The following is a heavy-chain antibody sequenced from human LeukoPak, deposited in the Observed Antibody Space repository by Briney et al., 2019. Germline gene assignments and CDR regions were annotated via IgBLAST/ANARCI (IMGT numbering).Heavy chain of an antibody. CDR3: ASLPYSSSWTAFDY. V-gene: IGHV4-39*01. D-gene: IGHD6-13*01. CDR1: GGPISSSSYY. Sequence: SETLSLTCTVSGGPISSSSYYWGWVRQPPGKGLEWIGTVYYSGSTNYSPSLKSRVTLPVDTSKNQFSLKLRSVTAADTAVYYCASLPYSSSWTAFDYWGQGTLVTVSS. J-gene: IGHJ4*02. CDR2: VYYSGST.